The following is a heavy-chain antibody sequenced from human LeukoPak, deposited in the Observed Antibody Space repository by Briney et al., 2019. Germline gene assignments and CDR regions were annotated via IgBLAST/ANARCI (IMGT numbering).Heavy chain of an antibody. V-gene: IGHV3-7*04. D-gene: IGHD1-1*01. CDR2: IHPEGNEK. Sequence: GGSLRLSCAVSGFTFSKFWMSWVRQAPGRGLEWVANIHPEGNEKYRVESVKGRFTISRDNAKNLLFLQMNGLRVEDTAVYYCARGDDFSGDHWGQGTLVTVSS. CDR1: GFTFSKFW. CDR3: ARGDDFSGDH. J-gene: IGHJ4*02.